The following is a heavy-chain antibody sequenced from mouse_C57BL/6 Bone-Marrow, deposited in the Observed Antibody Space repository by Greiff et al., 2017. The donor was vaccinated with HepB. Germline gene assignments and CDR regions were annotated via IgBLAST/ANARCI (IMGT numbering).Heavy chain of an antibody. J-gene: IGHJ4*01. CDR1: GYTFTDHT. CDR2: IYPRDGST. CDR3: ARRQLWYPPYDAMDY. Sequence: QVQLQQSDAELVKPGASVKISCKVSGYTFTDHTIHWMKQRPEQGLEWIGYIYPRDGSTKYNEKFKGKATLTADKSSSTAYMQLNSLTSEDSAVYFCARRQLWYPPYDAMDYWGQGTSVTVSS. V-gene: IGHV1-78*01. D-gene: IGHD2-1*01.